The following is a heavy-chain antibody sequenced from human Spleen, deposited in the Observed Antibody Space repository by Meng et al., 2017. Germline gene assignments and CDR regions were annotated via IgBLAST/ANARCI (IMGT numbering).Heavy chain of an antibody. Sequence: GGSLRLSCVASGFTFDYYAMHWVRQAPGKGLEWVSGISWNSGSIGYADSVKGRFTISRDNAKNSLYLQMNSLRAEDTAVYYCARSRRKVYYYGSGSYQVLELDYYYYGMDVWGQGTTVTVSS. V-gene: IGHV3-9*01. CDR2: ISWNSGSI. CDR1: GFTFDYYA. CDR3: ARSRRKVYYYGSGSYQVLELDYYYYGMDV. J-gene: IGHJ6*02. D-gene: IGHD3-10*01.